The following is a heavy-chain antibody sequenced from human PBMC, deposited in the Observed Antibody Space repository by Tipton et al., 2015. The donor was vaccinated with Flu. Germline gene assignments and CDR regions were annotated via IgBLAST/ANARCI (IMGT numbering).Heavy chain of an antibody. CDR1: GFTFSSYA. D-gene: IGHD6-19*01. CDR2: ISGSSDST. V-gene: IGHV3-23*01. Sequence: GSLRLSCAASGFTFSSYAMSWVRQAPGKGLEWVSTISGSSDSTHYADSVKGRFTISRDNSKNTMYLQMNSLRVEDTAVYYCAKDQETTGWYSPYYHYGLDVWGQGTTVIVSS. CDR3: AKDQETTGWYSPYYHYGLDV. J-gene: IGHJ6*02.